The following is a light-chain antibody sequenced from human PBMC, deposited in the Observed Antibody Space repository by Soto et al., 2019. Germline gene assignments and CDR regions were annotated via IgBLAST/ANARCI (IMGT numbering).Light chain of an antibody. Sequence: QSALTQPASVSGSPGQSITISCTATTSDVGGFDSVSWYKQHPGTAPRVIIYEVSNRPSGVSYRFSGSKSANTASLTISGLQADDEADYYCSSYTTSNTWLFGGGTKLTVL. CDR3: SSYTTSNTWL. CDR1: TSDVGGFDS. J-gene: IGLJ3*02. V-gene: IGLV2-14*01. CDR2: EVS.